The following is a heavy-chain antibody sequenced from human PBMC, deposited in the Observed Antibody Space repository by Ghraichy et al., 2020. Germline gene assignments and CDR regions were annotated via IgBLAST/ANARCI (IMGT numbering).Heavy chain of an antibody. CDR2: MYYSGSI. Sequence: SETLSLTFTVSGGSISRTSYYWGWIRQALGKGLEWIGSMYYSGSIYYNPSLKSRVTTSVDTSKNQFFLKLSSVTAADTAVYYCARHEGAGVDGYNYWYYGMDVWGQGTTVTVSS. D-gene: IGHD5-24*01. V-gene: IGHV4-39*01. CDR3: ARHEGAGVDGYNYWYYGMDV. J-gene: IGHJ6*02. CDR1: GGSISRTSYY.